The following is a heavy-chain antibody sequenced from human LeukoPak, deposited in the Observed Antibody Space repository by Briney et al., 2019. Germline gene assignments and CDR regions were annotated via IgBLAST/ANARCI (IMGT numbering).Heavy chain of an antibody. V-gene: IGHV4-34*01. CDR2: INHSGST. CDR1: GGSFSGYY. CDR3: ARGWWLPEH. D-gene: IGHD2-15*01. Sequence: PSETLSLTCAAYGGSFSGYYWSWIRQPPGKGLEWIGEINHSGSTNYNPSLKSRVTISVDTSKNQFSLKLSSVTAADTAVYYCARGWWLPEHWGQGTLVTVSS. J-gene: IGHJ1*01.